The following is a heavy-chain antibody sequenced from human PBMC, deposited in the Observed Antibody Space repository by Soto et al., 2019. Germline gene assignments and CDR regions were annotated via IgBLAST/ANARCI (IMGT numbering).Heavy chain of an antibody. J-gene: IGHJ4*02. CDR2: ISYDGTYK. CDR3: ARDAIYDGIGYYGSYFDY. D-gene: IGHD3-22*01. V-gene: IGHV3-30-3*01. CDR1: AFTFRSYA. Sequence: QVQLVESGGGVVQPGRSLRLSCAASAFTFRSYAMHWVRQAPGKGLEWVAVISYDGTYKYYADSVKGRFTISRDNSKNTLYLQMSSLRPEDTAVYYCARDAIYDGIGYYGSYFDYWGQGSLVTVSS.